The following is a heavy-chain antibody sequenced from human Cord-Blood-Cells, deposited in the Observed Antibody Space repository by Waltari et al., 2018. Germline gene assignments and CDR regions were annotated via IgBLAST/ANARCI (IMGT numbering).Heavy chain of an antibody. V-gene: IGHV3-74*01. CDR2: INSDGSST. Sequence: EVQLVESGGGLVQPGGSLRLSCAASGFTFSSYWMHWVRQAPGKGLVWVSRINSDGSSTSYADSVKGRFTISRDNAKNTLYLQMNRLRAEDTAVYYCARDQGWDDAFDIWGQGTMVTVSS. J-gene: IGHJ3*02. CDR1: GFTFSSYW. D-gene: IGHD6-19*01. CDR3: ARDQGWDDAFDI.